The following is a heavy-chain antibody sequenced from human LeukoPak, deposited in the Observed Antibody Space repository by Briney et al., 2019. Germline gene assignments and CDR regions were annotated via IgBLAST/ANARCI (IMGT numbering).Heavy chain of an antibody. J-gene: IGHJ4*02. V-gene: IGHV4-4*07. CDR1: GVSSSNYY. Sequence: SETLSLTCTVSGVSSSNYYWNWIRQPAGKGLEWIGRIYTTGSTSYNPSLKSRVTLSMDTSKNQFSLNLRSVTAADTAVYYCASQGYHDSSGFYYFDYWGQGTLVTVSS. CDR3: ASQGYHDSSGFYYFDY. CDR2: IYTTGST. D-gene: IGHD3-22*01.